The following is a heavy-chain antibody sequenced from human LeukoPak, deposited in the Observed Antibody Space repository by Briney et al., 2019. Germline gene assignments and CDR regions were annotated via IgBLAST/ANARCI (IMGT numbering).Heavy chain of an antibody. D-gene: IGHD4-17*01. V-gene: IGHV3-23*01. Sequence: HPGVSLRLSREASGYTFKGYAMSWVRQAPGKGLEWVSLISGSGDSTYYADSARGRFAISRDNSKNTLYLQMNSLRPEDTAVYYCAKSEGDGDFYYYYYYYMDVWGKGTTVTISS. CDR1: GYTFKGYA. CDR2: ISGSGDST. CDR3: AKSEGDGDFYYYYYYYMDV. J-gene: IGHJ6*03.